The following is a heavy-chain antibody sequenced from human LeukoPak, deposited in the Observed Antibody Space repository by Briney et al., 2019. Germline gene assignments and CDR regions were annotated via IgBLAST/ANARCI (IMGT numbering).Heavy chain of an antibody. D-gene: IGHD6-6*01. Sequence: GGSLRLSCAASGFTFSTSGMHWVRQAPGKGLEWVTFIHSEGNNKQYADSVKGRFTISSDNSKNSLSLQMNSLRTEDTAVYYCVRSLTAREYFQHWGQGTLVTVSS. J-gene: IGHJ1*01. CDR2: IHSEGNNK. CDR1: GFTFSTSG. CDR3: VRSLTAREYFQH. V-gene: IGHV3-30*02.